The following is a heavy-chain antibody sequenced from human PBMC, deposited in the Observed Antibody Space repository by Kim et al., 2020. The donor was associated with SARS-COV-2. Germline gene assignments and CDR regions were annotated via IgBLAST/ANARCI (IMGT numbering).Heavy chain of an antibody. V-gene: IGHV4-59*01. Sequence: SETLSLTYTVSGGSISSYYWSWIRQPPGKGLEWIGYIYYSGSTNYNPSLKSRVTISVDTSKNQFSLKLSSVTAADTAVYYCARVGSSSWYDLDYWGQGTLVTVSS. D-gene: IGHD6-13*01. CDR2: IYYSGST. CDR3: ARVGSSSWYDLDY. J-gene: IGHJ4*02. CDR1: GGSISSYY.